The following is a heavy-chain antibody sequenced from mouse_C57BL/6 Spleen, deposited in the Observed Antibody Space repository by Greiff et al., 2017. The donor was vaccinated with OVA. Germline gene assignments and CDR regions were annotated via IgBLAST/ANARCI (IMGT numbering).Heavy chain of an antibody. D-gene: IGHD1-1*01. CDR3: ARYHYYGSSYFDY. Sequence: EVKVVESGPGLAKPSQTLSLTCSVTGYSITSDYWNWIRKFPGNKLEYMGYISYSGSTYYNPSLKSRISITRDTSKNQYYLQLNSVTTEDTATYYCARYHYYGSSYFDYWGQGTTLTVSS. V-gene: IGHV3-8*01. CDR2: ISYSGST. J-gene: IGHJ2*01. CDR1: GYSITSDY.